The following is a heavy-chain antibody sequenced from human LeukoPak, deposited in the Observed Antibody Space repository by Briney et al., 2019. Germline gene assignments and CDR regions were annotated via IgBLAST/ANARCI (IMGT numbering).Heavy chain of an antibody. J-gene: IGHJ2*01. Sequence: SETLSLTCTVSGGSISSYYWSWIRQPVGKGLEWIGRIYTSGSTNYNPSLKSRVTISVDTSKNQFSLKLSSVTAADTAVYYCARGFPSITTVTGWYFDLWGRGTLVTVSS. CDR1: GGSISSYY. CDR3: ARGFPSITTVTGWYFDL. CDR2: IYTSGST. V-gene: IGHV4-4*07. D-gene: IGHD4-17*01.